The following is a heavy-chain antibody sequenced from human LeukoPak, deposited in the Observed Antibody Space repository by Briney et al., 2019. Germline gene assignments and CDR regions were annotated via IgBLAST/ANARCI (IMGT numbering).Heavy chain of an antibody. CDR3: ARAEDIAAAGPFDY. D-gene: IGHD6-13*01. J-gene: IGHJ4*02. V-gene: IGHV4-34*01. CDR2: INHSGST. Sequence: SETLSLTCAVYGGSFSGYYWSWIRQPPGKGLEWIGEINHSGSTNYNPSLKSRVTISVDTSKNQFSLKLSSVTAADTAVYYCARAEDIAAAGPFDYWGQGTLVTVSS. CDR1: GGSFSGYY.